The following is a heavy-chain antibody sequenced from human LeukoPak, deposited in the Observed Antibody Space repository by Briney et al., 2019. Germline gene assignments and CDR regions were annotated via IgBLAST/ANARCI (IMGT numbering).Heavy chain of an antibody. J-gene: IGHJ4*02. CDR3: ARGKYLTGYFTKGGFDY. CDR1: GGTFSSYA. V-gene: IGHV1-69*04. D-gene: IGHD3-9*01. Sequence: GSSVEVSCKASGGTFSSYAISWVRQAPGQGLEWMGRIIPILGIANYAQKFQGRVTITADKSTSTAYMELSSLRSEDTAVYYCARGKYLTGYFTKGGFDYWGQGTLVTVSS. CDR2: IIPILGIA.